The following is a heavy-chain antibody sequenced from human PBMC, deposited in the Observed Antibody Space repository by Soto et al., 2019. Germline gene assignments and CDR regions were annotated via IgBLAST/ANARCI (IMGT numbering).Heavy chain of an antibody. CDR1: GDSISSADYY. V-gene: IGHV4-30-4*01. J-gene: IGHJ6*02. D-gene: IGHD6-19*01. Sequence: SETLSLTCTVSGDSISSADYYWSWIRQTPGKGLEWIGHIFYSGTTYYNPSPKSRLTISVDTSKNHFSLRLTSVTAADTAVYYCARDLRDQWLVYYYYGMDVWGQGTTVTVSS. CDR2: IFYSGTT. CDR3: ARDLRDQWLVYYYYGMDV.